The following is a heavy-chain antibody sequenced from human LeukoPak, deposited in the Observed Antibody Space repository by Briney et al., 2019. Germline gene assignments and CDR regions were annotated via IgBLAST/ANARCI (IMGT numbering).Heavy chain of an antibody. V-gene: IGHV3-23*01. Sequence: PGGSLRLSCTASGFTFSSCSMTWVRQAPGKGLEWVSSISSSGGNTYYPDSMKGRFTISRDNSKNTMYLQMNSLRAEDTAVYYCVKAPYYYDSSGYYWDYWGQGTLVTVSS. CDR1: GFTFSSCS. D-gene: IGHD3-22*01. J-gene: IGHJ4*02. CDR3: VKAPYYYDSSGYYWDY. CDR2: ISSSGGNT.